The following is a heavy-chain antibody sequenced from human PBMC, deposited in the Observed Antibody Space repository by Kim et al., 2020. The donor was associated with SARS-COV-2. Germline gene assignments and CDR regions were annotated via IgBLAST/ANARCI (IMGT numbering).Heavy chain of an antibody. J-gene: IGHJ6*02. D-gene: IGHD3-10*01. Sequence: GGSLRLSCAASGFTFSSYGMHWVRQAPGKGLEWVAVISYDGSNKYYADSVKGRFTISRDNSKNTLYLQMNSLRAEDTAVYYCAKGGPYGSGSYSYYYYYGMDVWGQGTTVTVSS. CDR2: ISYDGSNK. V-gene: IGHV3-30*18. CDR1: GFTFSSYG. CDR3: AKGGPYGSGSYSYYYYYGMDV.